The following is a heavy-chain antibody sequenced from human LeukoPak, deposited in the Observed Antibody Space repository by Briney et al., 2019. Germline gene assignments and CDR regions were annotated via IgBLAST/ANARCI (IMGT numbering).Heavy chain of an antibody. J-gene: IGHJ5*02. V-gene: IGHV4-34*01. D-gene: IGHD2-21*02. Sequence: SSETLSLTCGVYGGSFSGYYWSWIRQPPGKGLEWIGSIYYSGSTYYNPSLKSRVTISVDTSKNQFSLKLSSVTAADTAVYYRATAYCGGDCYSIRWFDPWGQGTLVTVSS. CDR3: ATAYCGGDCYSIRWFDP. CDR2: IYYSGST. CDR1: GGSFSGYY.